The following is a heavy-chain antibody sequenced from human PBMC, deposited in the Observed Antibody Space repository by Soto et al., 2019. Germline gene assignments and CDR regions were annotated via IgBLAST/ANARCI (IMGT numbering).Heavy chain of an antibody. Sequence: TLSLTCAVSGGSISSGGYSWSWIRQPPGKGLEWIGYIYHSGSTYYNPSLKSRVTISVDRSKNQFSLKLSSVTAADTAVYYCARGYGDYYFDYWGQGTLVTVSS. J-gene: IGHJ4*02. CDR2: IYHSGST. D-gene: IGHD4-17*01. CDR1: GGSISSGGYS. V-gene: IGHV4-30-2*01. CDR3: ARGYGDYYFDY.